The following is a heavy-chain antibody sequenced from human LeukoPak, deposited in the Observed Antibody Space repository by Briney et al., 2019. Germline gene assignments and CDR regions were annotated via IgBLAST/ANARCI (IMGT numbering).Heavy chain of an antibody. V-gene: IGHV3-21*04. J-gene: IGHJ4*02. Sequence: GGSLRLSCAASGFTFSSYSMNWVRQAPGKGLEWVSSISSSSSYIYYADSVKGRFTISRDNSKNTVYLQMNSLRAEDTAVYYCAKDPYGTRYFDYWGQGTLVTVSS. CDR2: ISSSSSYI. D-gene: IGHD2-2*01. CDR3: AKDPYGTRYFDY. CDR1: GFTFSSYS.